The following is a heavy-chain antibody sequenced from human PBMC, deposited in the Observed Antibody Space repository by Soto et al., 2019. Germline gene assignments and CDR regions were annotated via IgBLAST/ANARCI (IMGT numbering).Heavy chain of an antibody. Sequence: GGSLRLSCVASGFPFSNYYMDWVRQAPGKGLEWVAVISGSEDNIHYADSVKGRFTISRDNSMNTLFLQMNSLRPDDTAMYYCVKDHPALEYWGHGTLVTVSS. CDR1: GFPFSNYY. V-gene: IGHV3-23*01. J-gene: IGHJ4*01. CDR2: ISGSEDNI. CDR3: VKDHPALEY.